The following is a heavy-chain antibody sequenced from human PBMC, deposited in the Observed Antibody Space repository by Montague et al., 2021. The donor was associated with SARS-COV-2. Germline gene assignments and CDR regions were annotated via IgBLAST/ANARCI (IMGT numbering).Heavy chain of an antibody. CDR1: GYSISSGYY. Sequence: SETLSLTCTVSGYSISSGYYWGWIRQSPGKGLEWIGSIYHSGSTYYNPSLKSRVTISVDTSKNLFSLKLSSVTAADSAVYYCARDQECGGFGELLVGYYYGMDVWGQGTTVTVSS. CDR2: IYHSGST. V-gene: IGHV4-38-2*02. J-gene: IGHJ6*02. CDR3: ARDQECGGFGELLVGYYYGMDV. D-gene: IGHD3-10*01.